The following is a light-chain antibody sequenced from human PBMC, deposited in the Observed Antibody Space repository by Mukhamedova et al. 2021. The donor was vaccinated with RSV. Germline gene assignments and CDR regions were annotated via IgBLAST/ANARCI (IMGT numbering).Light chain of an antibody. V-gene: IGKV1-5*03. CDR3: QQFYTYSQA. CDR2: EAS. Sequence: WYQRRVHGKAPKLLIYEASSLQSGVSSRFSGSGYGTEFTLTINSLQAEDFATYYCQQFYTYSQAFGQGTKVEVK. J-gene: IGKJ1*01.